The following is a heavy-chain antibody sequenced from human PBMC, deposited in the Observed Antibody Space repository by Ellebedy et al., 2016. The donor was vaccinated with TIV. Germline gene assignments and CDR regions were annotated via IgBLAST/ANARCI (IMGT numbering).Heavy chain of an antibody. V-gene: IGHV3-48*04. D-gene: IGHD2-21*01. CDR3: ASYGRLLW. CDR2: ISSSGSTI. CDR1: GFTFSSYS. J-gene: IGHJ4*02. Sequence: GESLKISCAASGFTFSSYSMNWVRQAPGKGLEWVSYISSSGSTIYYADSVKGRFTISRDNAKNSLYLQMNSLRAEDTAVDYCASYGRLLWWGQGTLVTVSS.